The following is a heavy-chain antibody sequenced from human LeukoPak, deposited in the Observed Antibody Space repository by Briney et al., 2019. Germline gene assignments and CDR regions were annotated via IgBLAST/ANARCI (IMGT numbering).Heavy chain of an antibody. CDR1: GGSFSSYA. Sequence: SVQVSCQASGGSFSSYAISWVRQAPAPGLEWMGRIIPIFGIANYVQTFQGRVTITAYKSTRTAYMELSRLRSEDTGVYFCARNPGSFLEEGYFDYGGEGTLVTVSS. D-gene: IGHD3-3*01. J-gene: IGHJ4*02. CDR2: IIPIFGIA. V-gene: IGHV1-69*04. CDR3: ARNPGSFLEEGYFDY.